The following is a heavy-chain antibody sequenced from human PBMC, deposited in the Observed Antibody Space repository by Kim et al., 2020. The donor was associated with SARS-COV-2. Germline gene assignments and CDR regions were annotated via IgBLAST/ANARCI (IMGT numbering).Heavy chain of an antibody. D-gene: IGHD3-16*01. V-gene: IGHV3-48*02. CDR2: ITKSSSTI. CDR3: VRDRMGGAFDI. Sequence: GGSLRLSCATSGFTFSAYEMNWVRRAPGKGLEWLSFITKSSSTIYYANSVKGRFTISRDNAKNSLYLQMNSLRDEDTALYYCVRDRMGGAFDIWGQGPMVPVSS. J-gene: IGHJ3*02. CDR1: GFTFSAYE.